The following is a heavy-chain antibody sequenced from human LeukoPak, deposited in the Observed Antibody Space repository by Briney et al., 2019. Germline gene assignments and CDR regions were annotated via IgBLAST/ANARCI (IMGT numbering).Heavy chain of an antibody. J-gene: IGHJ4*02. CDR2: IYHSGST. V-gene: IGHV4-38-2*01. CDR3: ARSHCSGDSCNSNPTHFDY. D-gene: IGHD2-15*01. CDR1: GYSISSDYY. Sequence: SETLSLTCAVSGYSISSDYYWGWIRQPPGKGLEWIGSIYHSGSTYYNPSLKSRVTISVDTSKNQFSLKLSSVTAADTAVYYCARSHCSGDSCNSNPTHFDYWGQGTLDTVSS.